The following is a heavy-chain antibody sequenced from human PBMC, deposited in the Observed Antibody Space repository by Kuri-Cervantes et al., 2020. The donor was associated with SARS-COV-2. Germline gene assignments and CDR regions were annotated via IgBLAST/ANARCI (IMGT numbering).Heavy chain of an antibody. V-gene: IGHV1-8*02. D-gene: IGHD2-21*02. CDR3: ARDSGDWNPDGLDI. J-gene: IGHJ3*02. CDR1: GYTFTSYD. CDR2: LNPDTGNT. Sequence: ASVKVSCRASGYTFTSYDINWVRQATGQGLEWMGWLNPDTGNTGNAMKFQGRVTMTTDTSINTAYMEVSSLTFEDTAIYYCARDSGDWNPDGLDIWGQGTMVTVSS.